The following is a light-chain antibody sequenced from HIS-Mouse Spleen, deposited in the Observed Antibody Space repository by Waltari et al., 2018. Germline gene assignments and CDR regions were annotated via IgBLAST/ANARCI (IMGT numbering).Light chain of an antibody. J-gene: IGKJ1*01. CDR2: KAS. CDR1: PSISSW. Sequence: DIQMTQSPSTLSASLGDRVTITCRASPSISSWLAWYQQKPGKAPKLLIYKASSLESGVPSRFSGSGSGTEFTLTISSLQPDDFATYYCQQYNSYSRTFDQGTKVEIK. CDR3: QQYNSYSRT. V-gene: IGKV1-5*03.